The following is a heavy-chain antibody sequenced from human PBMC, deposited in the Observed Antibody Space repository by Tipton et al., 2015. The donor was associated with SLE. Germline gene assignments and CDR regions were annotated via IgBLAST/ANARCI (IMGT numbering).Heavy chain of an antibody. Sequence: TLSLTCTVSGGSISSGSYYWSWIRQPAGKGLEGIGRIYTSGSTNYNPSLKSRVTISVDTSKNQFSLKLSSVTAADTAVYYCARDPDYGDYNYYYYMDVWGKGTTVTVSS. V-gene: IGHV4-61*02. CDR2: IYTSGST. CDR3: ARDPDYGDYNYYYYMDV. J-gene: IGHJ6*03. D-gene: IGHD4-17*01. CDR1: GGSISSGSYY.